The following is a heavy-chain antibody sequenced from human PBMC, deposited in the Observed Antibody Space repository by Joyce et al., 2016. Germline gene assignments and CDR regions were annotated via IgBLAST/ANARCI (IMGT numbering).Heavy chain of an antibody. V-gene: IGHV1-58*01. CDR1: GFTFSTAA. D-gene: IGHD7-27*01. J-gene: IGHJ5*02. CDR3: ATERLGALSP. Sequence: QLVQSGPEVRRPAHSVKVSCRPSGFTFSTAAVHWVRQAPGQHLDWIGWVAVGSGNTRYAQKFEERVTITRDISTSTAYMELRSLRSDDTAVFYCATERLGALSPWGQGTLVTVSS. CDR2: VAVGSGNT.